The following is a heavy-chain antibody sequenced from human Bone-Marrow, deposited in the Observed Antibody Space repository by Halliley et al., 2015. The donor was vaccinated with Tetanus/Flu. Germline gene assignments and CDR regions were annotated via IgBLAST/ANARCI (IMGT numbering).Heavy chain of an antibody. CDR2: FYHSGST. CDR1: GASVSSGNYC. J-gene: IGHJ4*02. Sequence: TLSLTCIVSGASVSSGNYCWSWIRQPPGRGLEWIGYFYHSGSTDYNPSLKSRVTMSVDTSKNQFSLKLSSVTAADTAMYYCARSPRRIRVTTFAYWGQGTLVTVPS. V-gene: IGHV4-61*01. CDR3: ARSPRRIRVTTFAY. D-gene: IGHD2-21*02.